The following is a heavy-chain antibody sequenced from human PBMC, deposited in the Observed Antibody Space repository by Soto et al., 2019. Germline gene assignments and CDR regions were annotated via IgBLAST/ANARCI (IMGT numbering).Heavy chain of an antibody. Sequence: EVQLLESGGGLVQPGGSLRLSCAASGFTFNNYAMSWVRQAPGKGLEWVSVITGNGVYTYYADSVKGRFTISRDSSRNYLYLEMNSLRVEDSAQDYCAKHRGAYCSGDCYVDFWGQGTLVTVSS. CDR2: ITGNGVYT. J-gene: IGHJ4*02. V-gene: IGHV3-23*01. CDR3: AKHRGAYCSGDCYVDF. D-gene: IGHD2-21*02. CDR1: GFTFNNYA.